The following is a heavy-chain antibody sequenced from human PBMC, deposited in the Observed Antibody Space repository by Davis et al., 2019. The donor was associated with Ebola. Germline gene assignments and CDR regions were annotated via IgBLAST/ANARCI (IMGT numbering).Heavy chain of an antibody. D-gene: IGHD3-10*01. CDR3: VRDLRGWGDFDY. J-gene: IGHJ4*02. CDR2: IIPILGIA. V-gene: IGHV1-69*04. Sequence: SVKVSCKASGYTFTSYDINWVRQPPGQGLEWMGRIIPILGIANYAQKFQGRVTITADKSTSTAYMELSSLTSGDTAVYYCVRDLRGWGDFDYWGQGTLVTVSS. CDR1: GYTFTSYD.